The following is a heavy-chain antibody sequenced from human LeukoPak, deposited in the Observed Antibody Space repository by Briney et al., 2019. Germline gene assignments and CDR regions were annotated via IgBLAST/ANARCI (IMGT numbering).Heavy chain of an antibody. J-gene: IGHJ6*03. Sequence: SGTLSLTCTVSGGSISSDSYYWSWIRRPAGKGRVWIGRIYTSGSTNYNPSLKSRVTISVDTSKNQFSLKLSSVTAADTAVYYCARAYSSGWCYMDVWGKGTTVTISS. D-gene: IGHD6-19*01. CDR2: IYTSGST. V-gene: IGHV4-61*02. CDR1: GGSISSDSYY. CDR3: ARAYSSGWCYMDV.